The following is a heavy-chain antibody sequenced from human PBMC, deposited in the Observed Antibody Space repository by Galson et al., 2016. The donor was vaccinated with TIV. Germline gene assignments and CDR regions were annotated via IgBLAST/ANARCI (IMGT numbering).Heavy chain of an antibody. CDR2: IFTDGTT. V-gene: IGHV4-4*07. J-gene: IGHJ4*02. CDR1: GGSVSRYY. Sequence: ETLSLTCTVSGGSVSRYYWSWIRQSAGKGLEWIGRIFTDGTTTYNPSLKSRVTMSVDTSKRQFPLRLTSVAAADTAVYYCATVNTNSRKYFDYWGQGIKVTVSS. CDR3: ATVNTNSRKYFDY. D-gene: IGHD1-14*01.